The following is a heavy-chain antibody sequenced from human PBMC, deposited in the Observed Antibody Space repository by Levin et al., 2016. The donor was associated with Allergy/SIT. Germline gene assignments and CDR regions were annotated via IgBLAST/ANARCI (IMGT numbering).Heavy chain of an antibody. D-gene: IGHD5-18*01. CDR2: IWYDGSNK. J-gene: IGHJ4*02. CDR1: GFTFSSYE. CDR3: TTEDTAMGFDY. Sequence: GESLKISCAASGFTFSSYEMNWVRQAPGKGLEWVAVIWYDGSNKYYADSVKGRFTISRDNSKNTLYLQMNSLRAEDTAVYYCTTEDTAMGFDYWGQGTLVTVSS. V-gene: IGHV3-33*08.